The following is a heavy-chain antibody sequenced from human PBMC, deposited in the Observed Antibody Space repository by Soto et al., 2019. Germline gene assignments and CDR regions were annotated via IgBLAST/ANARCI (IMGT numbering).Heavy chain of an antibody. CDR2: ISDGADGP. Sequence: EVQLLESGGGLVQPGGSLRLSCAASGFTFSSYAMTWVRQAPGKGLEWISSISDGADGPYYADSVKGRFTISRDNSNNILSLQMNSLRGDDTAVYYCAKGGIGRGPGLDLWGQGPLVDVSS. CDR3: AKGGIGRGPGLDL. J-gene: IGHJ4*02. CDR1: GFTFSSYA. V-gene: IGHV3-23*01. D-gene: IGHD2-21*01.